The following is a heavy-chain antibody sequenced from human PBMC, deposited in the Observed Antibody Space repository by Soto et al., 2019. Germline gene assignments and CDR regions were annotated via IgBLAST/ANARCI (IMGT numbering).Heavy chain of an antibody. CDR2: ISGSGGST. Sequence: EVQLLESGGGLVQPGGSLRLSCAASGFTFSSYAMSWVRQAPGKGLEWVSAISGSGGSTYYADSVKGRFTISRDNSKNTPYLQMNSLRAEDTAVYYCAKDSTSWLDAFDIWGQGTMVTVSS. D-gene: IGHD2-2*01. V-gene: IGHV3-23*01. J-gene: IGHJ3*02. CDR3: AKDSTSWLDAFDI. CDR1: GFTFSSYA.